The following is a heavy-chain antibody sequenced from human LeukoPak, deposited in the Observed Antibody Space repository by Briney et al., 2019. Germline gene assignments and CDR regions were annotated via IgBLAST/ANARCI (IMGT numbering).Heavy chain of an antibody. CDR3: ARDYYDILTGYRRFDY. D-gene: IGHD3-9*01. CDR1: GYTFTGYY. Sequence: ASVKVSCKASGYTFTGYYMHWVRQAPGQGLEWMGWINPNSGGTNYAQKFQGRVTMTRDTSISTAYVELSRLRSDDTAVYYCARDYYDILTGYRRFDYWGQGTLVTVSS. V-gene: IGHV1-2*02. CDR2: INPNSGGT. J-gene: IGHJ4*02.